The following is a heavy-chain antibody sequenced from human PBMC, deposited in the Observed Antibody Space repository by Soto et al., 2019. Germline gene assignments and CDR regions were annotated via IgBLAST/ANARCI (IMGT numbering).Heavy chain of an antibody. V-gene: IGHV3-74*01. Sequence: EVQLVESGGGIVQPGGSLRLSCAASGFTFSSYWMHWVRQVPGKGLVWVSRINSDGSSTSYADSVKGRFTISRDNAKNTRYLQRNSLTGEDTAVSYCARPRYDGSGTPFDHWGQGTLVTVSS. CDR1: GFTFSSYW. J-gene: IGHJ4*02. D-gene: IGHD3-22*01. CDR2: INSDGSST. CDR3: ARPRYDGSGTPFDH.